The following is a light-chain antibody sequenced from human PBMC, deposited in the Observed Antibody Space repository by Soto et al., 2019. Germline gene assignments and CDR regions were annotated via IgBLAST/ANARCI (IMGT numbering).Light chain of an antibody. CDR3: HQYGSSLWT. CDR1: QTASSSH. J-gene: IGKJ1*01. Sequence: EIVLTQSPFSLSLSPVERATLSFIASQTASSSHLAWYQQKPGQAPRLLIYGASSRATGIPDRFSGSGSGTDFTLTISRLEPEDFAVYYCHQYGSSLWTFGQGTKVDIK. V-gene: IGKV3-20*01. CDR2: GAS.